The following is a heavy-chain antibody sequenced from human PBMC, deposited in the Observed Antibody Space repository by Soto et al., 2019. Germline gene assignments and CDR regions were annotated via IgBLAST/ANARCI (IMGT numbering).Heavy chain of an antibody. Sequence: GGSLRLSCAASGFTFSSYAMSWVRQAPGKGLEWVSFSSATGAGTYYADSVKGRFTISRDNSKNTLYLQMTSLRADDTAVYYCAKDRRAGGNYGFYSDFWGQGALVTVSS. V-gene: IGHV3-23*01. CDR2: SSATGAGT. J-gene: IGHJ4*02. CDR3: AKDRRAGGNYGFYSDF. CDR1: GFTFSSYA. D-gene: IGHD1-7*01.